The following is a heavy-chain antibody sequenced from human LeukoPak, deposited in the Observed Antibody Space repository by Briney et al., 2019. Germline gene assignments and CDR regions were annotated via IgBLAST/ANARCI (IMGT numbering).Heavy chain of an antibody. J-gene: IGHJ4*02. D-gene: IGHD6-25*01. CDR1: GGSISSNNW. CDR2: IYHSGST. Sequence: SGTLSLTCAVSGGSISSNNWWSWVRQPPGEGLEWIGEIYHSGSTNYNPSLKGPVTISVDKSKNQFSLKLSSMTAADTAVYYCANKRNAAPYYFDYWGQGTLVTVSS. V-gene: IGHV4-4*02. CDR3: ANKRNAAPYYFDY.